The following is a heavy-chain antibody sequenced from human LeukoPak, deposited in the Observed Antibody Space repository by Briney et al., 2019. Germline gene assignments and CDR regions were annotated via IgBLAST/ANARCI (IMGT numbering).Heavy chain of an antibody. Sequence: GGSLRLSCAASGFTFSSYSMNWVRQAPGKGLEWVSSISSSSYIYYADSVKGRFTISRDNAKNSLYLQMNSLRAEDTAVYYCARVRGSSGYLYYFDYWGQGTLVTVSS. J-gene: IGHJ4*02. CDR2: ISSSSYI. CDR3: ARVRGSSGYLYYFDY. CDR1: GFTFSSYS. D-gene: IGHD3-22*01. V-gene: IGHV3-21*01.